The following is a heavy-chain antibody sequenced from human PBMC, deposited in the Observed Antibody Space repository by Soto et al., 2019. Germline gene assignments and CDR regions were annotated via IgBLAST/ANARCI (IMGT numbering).Heavy chain of an antibody. CDR1: GFTFNDDY. CDR2: ISTTGSYT. V-gene: IGHV3-11*05. CDR3: ARIVGARLNDY. D-gene: IGHD1-26*01. J-gene: IGHJ4*02. Sequence: QVQLVESGGGLVKPGGSLRLSCAASGFTFNDDYMTWFRQAPGKGLEWVSCISTTGSYTNYADSVKGRFTVSRDNANNSMYLQMNSLRDEDTAVYYCARIVGARLNDYWGQGTLVTVSS.